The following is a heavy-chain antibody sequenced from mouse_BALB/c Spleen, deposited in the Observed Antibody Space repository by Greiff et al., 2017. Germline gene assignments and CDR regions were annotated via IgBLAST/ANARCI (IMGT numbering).Heavy chain of an antibody. V-gene: IGHV1S26*01. CDR1: EYAFTNYL. CDR2: INPSSGYT. D-gene: IGHD2-14*01. J-gene: IGHJ4*01. CDR3: DYRYDGAMDY. Sequence: QVQLQQSGAELVRPGTSVKVSCKASEYAFTNYLIEWVKQRPGQGLEWIGYINPSSGYTNYNQKFKDKATLTADKSSSTAYMQLSSLTSEDSAVYYCDYRYDGAMDYWGQGTSVTVSS.